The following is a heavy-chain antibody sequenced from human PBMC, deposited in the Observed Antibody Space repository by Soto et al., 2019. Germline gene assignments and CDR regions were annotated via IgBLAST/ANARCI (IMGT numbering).Heavy chain of an antibody. CDR2: IYYGGIT. Sequence: SETLSLTCTVSGASLDSTNYYWIWIRQPPGKGLEWIGYIYYGGITYYNPSLKSRLTMSRDTSKNQFSLRLTSVTAADTAVYFCARSVAVPGAHIDYWGQGTQVTVSS. CDR3: ARSVAVPGAHIDY. CDR1: GASLDSTNYY. V-gene: IGHV4-30-4*01. D-gene: IGHD6-19*01. J-gene: IGHJ4*02.